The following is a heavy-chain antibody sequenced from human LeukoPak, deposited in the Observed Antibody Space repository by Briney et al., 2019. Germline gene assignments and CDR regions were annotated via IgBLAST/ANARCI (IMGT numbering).Heavy chain of an antibody. V-gene: IGHV3-7*01. Sequence: GGSLRLSCAASGFTFSYHWMTWVRQAPGKGLESVANIKNDGTVKNYVDSVKGRFTISRDNAKNSLYLQMNSLRAEDTAVYYCAKDSYSKGDYWGQGVLVTVSS. J-gene: IGHJ4*02. CDR1: GFTFSYHW. CDR3: AKDSYSKGDY. D-gene: IGHD6-13*01. CDR2: IKNDGTVK.